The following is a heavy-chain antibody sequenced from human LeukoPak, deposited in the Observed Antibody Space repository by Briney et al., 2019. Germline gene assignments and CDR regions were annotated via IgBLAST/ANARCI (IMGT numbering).Heavy chain of an antibody. CDR1: GFTFSSYG. CDR3: ARSAYYYDSRGYHNYYYYGMDV. CDR2: ISHDGSNK. Sequence: PGGSLRLSCAASGFTFSSYGMHWVRQAPGKGLEWVAVISHDGSNKYYADSVEGRFTISRDNSKNTLYLQMNSLRAEDTAVYYCARSAYYYDSRGYHNYYYYGMDVWGQGTTVTVSS. J-gene: IGHJ6*02. V-gene: IGHV3-30*03. D-gene: IGHD3-22*01.